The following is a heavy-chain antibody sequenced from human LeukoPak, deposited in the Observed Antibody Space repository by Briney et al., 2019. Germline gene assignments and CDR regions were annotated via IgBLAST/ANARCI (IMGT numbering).Heavy chain of an antibody. CDR1: GFTFSDYN. D-gene: IGHD2-15*01. Sequence: GGSLRLSCAASGFTFSDYNMRWIRQAPGKGLEWVSSISRSGSTKYYADSVKGRFTISRDNAENSLFLQMNSLRAEDTAVYYCARVLRYCSGGNCYSGGLGYMDVWGKGTTVTVSS. J-gene: IGHJ6*03. CDR3: ARVLRYCSGGNCYSGGLGYMDV. CDR2: ISRSGSTK. V-gene: IGHV3-11*01.